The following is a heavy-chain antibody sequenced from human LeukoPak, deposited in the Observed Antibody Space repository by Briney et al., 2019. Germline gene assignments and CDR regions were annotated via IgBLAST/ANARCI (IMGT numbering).Heavy chain of an antibody. V-gene: IGHV5-51*01. Sequence: GESLKISCKGSGYSFTYWIGWVRQMPGKGLEWMGIIYSGDSHTKYSPSFQGRVTISADKSISTAYRQWSSLEASDTAMYYCASARHGDYVWDYWGQGTLVTVSS. CDR3: ASARHGDYVWDY. CDR2: IYSGDSHT. D-gene: IGHD4-17*01. CDR1: GYSFTYW. J-gene: IGHJ4*02.